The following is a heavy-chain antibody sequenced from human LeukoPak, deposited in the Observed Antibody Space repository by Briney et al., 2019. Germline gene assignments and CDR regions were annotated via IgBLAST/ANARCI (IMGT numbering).Heavy chain of an antibody. V-gene: IGHV5-51*01. D-gene: IGHD6-19*01. Sequence: GESLKISLKGSGFSFSTYWCGWVGQLPGKGTEWLRFIYPGDSDTRYSPSFQGQVTISADKSISTAYLQWSSLKASDSAMYYCARHGGAVAGHDAFNVWGQGTMVTVSS. CDR2: IYPGDSDT. CDR3: ARHGGAVAGHDAFNV. J-gene: IGHJ3*01. CDR1: GFSFSTYW.